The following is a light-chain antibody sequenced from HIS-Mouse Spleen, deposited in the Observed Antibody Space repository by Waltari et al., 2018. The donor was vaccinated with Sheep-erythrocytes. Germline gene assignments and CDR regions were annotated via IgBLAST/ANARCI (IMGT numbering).Light chain of an antibody. CDR1: SSDVGGYNY. CDR2: EVS. J-gene: IGLJ3*02. Sequence: QSALTQPPSASGSPGQSVTISCTGTSSDVGGYNYVSWYQQPPGKAPKLMIYEVSKRPSGVPDRFSGSKSGNTASLTVSVLQAEDEADYYCSSYAGSNNWVFGGGTKLTVL. V-gene: IGLV2-8*01. CDR3: SSYAGSNNWV.